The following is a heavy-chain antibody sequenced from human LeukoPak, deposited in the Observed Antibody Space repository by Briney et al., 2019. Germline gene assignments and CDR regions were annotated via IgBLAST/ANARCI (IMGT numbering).Heavy chain of an antibody. CDR1: GNTFISYG. Sequence: ASVKVSCKASGNTFISYGIGWVRQAPGQGLEWMGWISTYGGHTSYAQQFQDRVTMTKDTYTSTAYMELRSLRSDDTAVYYCARDGPGAVAGPYSWGQGTMVTVSS. J-gene: IGHJ3*01. CDR3: ARDGPGAVAGPYS. D-gene: IGHD6-19*01. CDR2: ISTYGGHT. V-gene: IGHV1-18*01.